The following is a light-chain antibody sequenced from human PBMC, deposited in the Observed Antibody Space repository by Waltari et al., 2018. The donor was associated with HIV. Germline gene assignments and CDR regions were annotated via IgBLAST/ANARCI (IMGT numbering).Light chain of an antibody. J-gene: IGLJ2*01. CDR3: GTWDSSLSTSF. V-gene: IGLV1-51*01. Sequence: QSVLTPPRSVSATPGPTVTISCSGSSSNIGNNSVCCYQQVPGTAPKLLIYDNNKRPSGIPDRFSGSKSGTSATLGVTGLQTGDEAEYYCGTWDSSLSTSFFGGGTKLTVL. CDR1: SSNIGNNS. CDR2: DNN.